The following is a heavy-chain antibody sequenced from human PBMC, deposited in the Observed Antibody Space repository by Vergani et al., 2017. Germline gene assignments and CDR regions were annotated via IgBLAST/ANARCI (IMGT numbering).Heavy chain of an antibody. Sequence: VQLVESGGGVVQPGGSLRLSCAASGFTFSSYAMSWVRQAPGKGLEWVSAISGSGGSTYYADSVKGRFTISRDNSKNTLYLQMNSLRAEDTAVYYCAKCRYNVLLWFGEFEAFDIWGQGTMVTVSS. D-gene: IGHD3-10*01. J-gene: IGHJ3*02. CDR3: AKCRYNVLLWFGEFEAFDI. V-gene: IGHV3-23*04. CDR1: GFTFSSYA. CDR2: ISGSGGST.